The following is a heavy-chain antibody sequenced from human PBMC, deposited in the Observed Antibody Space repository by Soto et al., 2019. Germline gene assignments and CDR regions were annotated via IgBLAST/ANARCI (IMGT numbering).Heavy chain of an antibody. CDR2: IYYSGST. J-gene: IGHJ6*03. V-gene: IGHV4-59*01. CDR1: GGSISSYY. Sequence: SETLSLTCTVSGGSISSYYWSWIRQPPGKGLEWIGYIYYSGSTNYNPSLKSRVTISVDTSKNQFSLKLSSVTAADTAVYYCSSATVTTRYYYMDVWGKGTTVTVAS. D-gene: IGHD4-4*01. CDR3: SSATVTTRYYYMDV.